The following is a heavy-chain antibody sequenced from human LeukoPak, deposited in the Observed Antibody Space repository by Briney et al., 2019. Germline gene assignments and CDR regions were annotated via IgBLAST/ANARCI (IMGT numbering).Heavy chain of an antibody. J-gene: IGHJ6*03. CDR3: ARGGITIFGVVINPEKYYYYMDV. CDR2: ISSSSSTI. V-gene: IGHV3-48*01. D-gene: IGHD3-3*01. Sequence: GGSLRLSCAASGFTFSSYSMNWVRQAPGKGLEWVSYISSSSSTIYYADSVKGRFTISRDNAKNSLYLQMNSLRAEDTAVYYCARGGITIFGVVINPEKYYYYMDVWGKGTTVTVSS. CDR1: GFTFSSYS.